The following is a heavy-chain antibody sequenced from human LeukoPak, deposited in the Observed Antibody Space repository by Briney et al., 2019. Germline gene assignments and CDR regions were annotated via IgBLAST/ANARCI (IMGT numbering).Heavy chain of an antibody. Sequence: PGGSLRLSCAASGFTFSSYSMNWVRQAPGKGLEWVSSISSSSSYIYYADSVKGRFTISRDNAKNTVYLQMNSLRAEDTAVYYCARVDCSSTSCYIWFDPWGQGTLVTVSS. CDR3: ARVDCSSTSCYIWFDP. CDR1: GFTFSSYS. CDR2: ISSSSSYI. D-gene: IGHD2-2*02. V-gene: IGHV3-21*01. J-gene: IGHJ5*02.